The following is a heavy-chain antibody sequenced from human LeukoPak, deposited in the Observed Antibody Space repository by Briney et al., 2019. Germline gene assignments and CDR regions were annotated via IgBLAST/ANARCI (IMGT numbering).Heavy chain of an antibody. CDR1: GFTFSSYA. Sequence: GRSLRLSCAASGFTFSSYAMHWVRQAPGKGLEWVAVISYDGSNKYYADSVKGRFTISRDNSKNTLYLQMNSLRAEDTAVYNCARDPGSGSYLDYWGQGTLVTVSS. D-gene: IGHD3-10*01. CDR2: ISYDGSNK. CDR3: ARDPGSGSYLDY. J-gene: IGHJ4*02. V-gene: IGHV3-30-3*01.